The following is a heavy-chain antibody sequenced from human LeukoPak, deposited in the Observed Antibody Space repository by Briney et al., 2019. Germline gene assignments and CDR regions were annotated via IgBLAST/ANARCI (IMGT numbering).Heavy chain of an antibody. CDR1: GGSVSSGDFY. D-gene: IGHD4-17*01. Sequence: SETLSLTCSVSGGSVSSGDFYCSWIRQPPGKGLEWIGYIYTTGTTDYNPSLKSRLTISVDASNNQFSLKLSSATAADTAVYSCARGSVTPDFGYWGRGTLVTVSS. CDR3: ARGSVTPDFGY. CDR2: IYTTGTT. J-gene: IGHJ4*02. V-gene: IGHV4-30-4*01.